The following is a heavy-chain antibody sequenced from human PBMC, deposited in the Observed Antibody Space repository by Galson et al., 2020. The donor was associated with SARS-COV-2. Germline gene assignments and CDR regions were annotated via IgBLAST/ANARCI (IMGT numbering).Heavy chain of an antibody. Sequence: GGSLRLSCAASGFTFSSYWMSWVRQAPGKGLEWVANIKQDGSEKYYVDSVKGRFTISRDNAKNSLYLQMNSLRAEDTAVYYCARHNLRQYYYGSGSPPGYWGQGTLVTVSS. J-gene: IGHJ4*02. CDR1: GFTFSSYW. CDR2: IKQDGSEK. CDR3: ARHNLRQYYYGSGSPPGY. V-gene: IGHV3-7*01. D-gene: IGHD3-10*01.